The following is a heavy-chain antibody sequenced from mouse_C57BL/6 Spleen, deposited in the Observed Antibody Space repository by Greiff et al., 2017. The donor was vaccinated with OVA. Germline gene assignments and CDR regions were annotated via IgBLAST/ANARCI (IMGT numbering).Heavy chain of an antibody. D-gene: IGHD1-1*02. CDR1: GFNIKDDY. Sequence: DVQLQESGAELVRPGASVKLSCTASGFNIKDDYMHWVKQRPEQGLEWIGWIDPENGDTEYASKFQGKATITADTSSNTAYLQLSSLTSEDTAVYYCTPLWSFDYWGQGTTLTVSS. V-gene: IGHV14-4*01. CDR3: TPLWSFDY. J-gene: IGHJ2*01. CDR2: IDPENGDT.